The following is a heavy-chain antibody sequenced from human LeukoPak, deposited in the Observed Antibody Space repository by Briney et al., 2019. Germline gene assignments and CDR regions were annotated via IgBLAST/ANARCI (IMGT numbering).Heavy chain of an antibody. Sequence: PSETLSLTCAVYGGPFSGYYWSWIRQPPGKGLEWIGEINHSGSTNYNPSLKSRVTISVDTSKNQFSLKLSSVTAADTAVYYCAKDPRVRGVRAPYYFDYWGQGTLVTVSS. J-gene: IGHJ4*02. CDR2: INHSGST. CDR1: GGPFSGYY. CDR3: AKDPRVRGVRAPYYFDY. V-gene: IGHV4-34*01. D-gene: IGHD3-10*01.